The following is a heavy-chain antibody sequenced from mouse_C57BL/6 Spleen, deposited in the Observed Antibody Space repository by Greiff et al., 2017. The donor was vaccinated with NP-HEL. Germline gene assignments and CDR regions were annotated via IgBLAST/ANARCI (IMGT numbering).Heavy chain of an antibody. Sequence: EVQLQQSGPELVKPGASVKISCKASGYTFTDYYMNWVKQSHGKSLEWIGDINPNNGGTSYNQKFKGKATLTVDKSSSTAYMELRSLTSEDSAVYYCARGRGWLLYYYAMDYWGQGTSVTVSS. V-gene: IGHV1-26*01. D-gene: IGHD2-3*01. CDR1: GYTFTDYY. CDR3: ARGRGWLLYYYAMDY. CDR2: INPNNGGT. J-gene: IGHJ4*01.